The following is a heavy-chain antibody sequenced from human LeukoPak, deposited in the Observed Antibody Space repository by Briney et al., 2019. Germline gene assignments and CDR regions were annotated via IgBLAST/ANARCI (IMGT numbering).Heavy chain of an antibody. Sequence: GESLKISCKGSGYSFTSYWIGWVRQMPGKGLEWMGIIYPGDSDTRYSLSFQGQVTISADKSISTAYLQWSSLKASDTAMYYCARAYYDFWSGLYNYYYMDVWGKGTTVTVSS. J-gene: IGHJ6*03. CDR1: GYSFTSYW. CDR2: IYPGDSDT. CDR3: ARAYYDFWSGLYNYYYMDV. D-gene: IGHD3-3*01. V-gene: IGHV5-51*01.